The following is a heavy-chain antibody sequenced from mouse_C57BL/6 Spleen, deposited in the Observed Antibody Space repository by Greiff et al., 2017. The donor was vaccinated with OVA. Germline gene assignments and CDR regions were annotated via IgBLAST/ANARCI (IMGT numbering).Heavy chain of an antibody. D-gene: IGHD2-4*01. J-gene: IGHJ4*01. CDR2: ISSGSSTI. CDR1: GFTFSDYG. CDR3: ARPIYYDYDDGYYYAMDY. Sequence: EVQLVESGGGLVKPGGSLKLSCAASGFTFSDYGMHWVRQAPEKGLEWVAYISSGSSTIYYADTVKGRVTISRDNAKNTLFLQMTSLRSEDTAMYYCARPIYYDYDDGYYYAMDYWGQGTSVTVSS. V-gene: IGHV5-17*01.